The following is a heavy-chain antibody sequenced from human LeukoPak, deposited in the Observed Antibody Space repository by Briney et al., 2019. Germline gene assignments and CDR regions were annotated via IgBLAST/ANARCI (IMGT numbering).Heavy chain of an antibody. J-gene: IGHJ3*02. V-gene: IGHV3-21*01. Sequence: GGSLRLSCAASGFTFSTYNMNRVRQAPGKGLEWVSSISSSSNYIYYADSVKGRFTISRDNAKNSLYLQMNSLRAEDTDVYCCARDVGASAPDAFDIWGQGTMVTVSS. CDR1: GFTFSTYN. CDR2: ISSSSNYI. D-gene: IGHD1-26*01. CDR3: ARDVGASAPDAFDI.